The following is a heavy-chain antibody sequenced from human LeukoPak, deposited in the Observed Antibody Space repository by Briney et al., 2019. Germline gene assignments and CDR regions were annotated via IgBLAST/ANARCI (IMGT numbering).Heavy chain of an antibody. CDR1: GFTFSSYW. J-gene: IGHJ4*02. Sequence: QPGGSLRLSCAAAGFTFSSYWMTWVRQAPGKGLEWVATIKGVGSEKHYADSVTGRFTISRDNAKNSLYLQMNSLRGEDTAVYYCVRARIDYWGQGILVTVSS. CDR2: IKGVGSEK. CDR3: VRARIDY. V-gene: IGHV3-7*04.